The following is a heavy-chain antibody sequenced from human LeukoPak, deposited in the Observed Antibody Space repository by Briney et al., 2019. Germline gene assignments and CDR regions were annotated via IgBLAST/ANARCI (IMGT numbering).Heavy chain of an antibody. CDR2: ISSSSSTI. J-gene: IGHJ4*02. V-gene: IGHV3-48*04. D-gene: IGHD3-3*01. CDR1: GFTFSSYA. CDR3: AREGRNSIFGVVNHNLNGYFDY. Sequence: GGSLRLSCAASGFTFSSYAMHWVRQAPGKGLEWVSYISSSSSTIYYADSVKGRFTISGDNAKNSLYLQMNSLRAEDTAVYYCAREGRNSIFGVVNHNLNGYFDYWGQGTLVTASS.